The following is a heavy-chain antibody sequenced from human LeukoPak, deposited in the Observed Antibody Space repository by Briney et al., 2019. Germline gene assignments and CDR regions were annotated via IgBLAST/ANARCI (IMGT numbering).Heavy chain of an antibody. CDR3: AKDMNSYGSGSSYNPWGPFDS. Sequence: GSSLRLFCAASGFTFDNYSMHWVRQAPAKGLEGVSGIAWNRGNTRFADSVKGRFTISRDNAENSLYLQMNSLTPVDTAFYFCAKDMNSYGSGSSYNPWGPFDSWGQGTLVTVSS. D-gene: IGHD3-10*01. CDR2: IAWNRGNT. J-gene: IGHJ4*02. V-gene: IGHV3-9*01. CDR1: GFTFDNYS.